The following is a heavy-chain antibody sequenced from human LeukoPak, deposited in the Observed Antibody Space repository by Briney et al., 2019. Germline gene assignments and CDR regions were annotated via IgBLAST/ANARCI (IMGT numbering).Heavy chain of an antibody. CDR1: GGSISSYY. CDR2: IYYSGST. Sequence: PSETLSLTCTVSGGSISSYYWSWIRQPPGKGLEWIGYIYYSGSTNYNSSLKSRVTISVDTSKNQFSLKLSSVTAADTAVYYCARVYYDFWSGNYYYYYYMDVWGKGTTVTVSS. J-gene: IGHJ6*03. V-gene: IGHV4-59*01. D-gene: IGHD3-3*01. CDR3: ARVYYDFWSGNYYYYYYMDV.